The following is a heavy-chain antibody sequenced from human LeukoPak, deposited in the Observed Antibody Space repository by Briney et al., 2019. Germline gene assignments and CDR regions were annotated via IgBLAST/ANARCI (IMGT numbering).Heavy chain of an antibody. D-gene: IGHD2-2*01. CDR3: ATRKCSISACRASSYRCMDD. CDR2: IKEDGGEA. Sequence: GGSLRLSCETSGFTFSSYWVTWVRQAPGKGLEWVANIKEDGGEAYYVGSVKGRFTVSRDNAKNSLYLQMNSLRVEDTAIYYCATRKCSISACRASSYRCMDDWGKGTTVTVSS. V-gene: IGHV3-7*01. J-gene: IGHJ6*03. CDR1: GFTFSSYW.